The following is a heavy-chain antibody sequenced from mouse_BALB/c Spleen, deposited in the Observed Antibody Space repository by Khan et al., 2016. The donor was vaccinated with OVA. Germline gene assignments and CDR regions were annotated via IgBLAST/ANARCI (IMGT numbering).Heavy chain of an antibody. CDR2: IFPGSDNT. V-gene: IGHV1-77*01. CDR1: GYTFTDYY. Sequence: QIQLVQSGAELARPGASVTLSCKASGYTFTDYYINWMRQRTGQGLEWIGEIFPGSDNTYYNEKFKSKATLTGNKHCGTAYMQLSRPPSEDSAVYFWSREWAAWFPYRGQGTLATVSA. CDR3: SREWAAWFPY. J-gene: IGHJ3*01.